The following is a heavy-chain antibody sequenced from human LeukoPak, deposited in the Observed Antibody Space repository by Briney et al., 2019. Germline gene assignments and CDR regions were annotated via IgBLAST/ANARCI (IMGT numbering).Heavy chain of an antibody. CDR3: ARDTHQEPFDY. D-gene: IGHD1-26*01. J-gene: IGHJ4*02. CDR2: INHSGST. CDR1: GGSFGGYY. V-gene: IGHV4-34*01. Sequence: SETLSLTCAVYGGSFGGYYWSWIRQPPGKGLEWIGEINHSGSTNYNPSLKSRVTISVDTSKNQFSLKLSSVTAADTAVYYCARDTHQEPFDYWGQGTLVTVSS.